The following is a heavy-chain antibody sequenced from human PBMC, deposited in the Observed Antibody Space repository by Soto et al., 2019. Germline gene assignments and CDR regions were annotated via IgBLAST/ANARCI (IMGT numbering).Heavy chain of an antibody. J-gene: IGHJ4*02. Sequence: PRLSCVASGFTFITSFMGWVRQAPGKGLEWVANINQDGGGTYYVDSVEGRFTISRDNAKDSLYLQMNSLRGEDTAVYYCARYFRGSGRYFFDYWGQGTLVTVSS. CDR1: GFTFITSF. CDR2: INQDGGGT. V-gene: IGHV3-7*03. CDR3: ARYFRGSGRYFFDY. D-gene: IGHD6-19*01.